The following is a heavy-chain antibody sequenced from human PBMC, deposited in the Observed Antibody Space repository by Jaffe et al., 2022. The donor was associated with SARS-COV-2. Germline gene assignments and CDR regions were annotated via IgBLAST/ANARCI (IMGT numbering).Heavy chain of an antibody. J-gene: IGHJ6*02. V-gene: IGHV4-4*02. D-gene: IGHD3-22*01. Sequence: QVQLQESGPGLVKPSGTLSLTCAVSGGSISSSNWWSWVRQPPGKGLEWIGEIYHSGSTNYNPSLKSRVTISVDKSKNQFSLKLSSVTAADTAVYYCARAPLAGFYDSSGLYGMDVWGQGTTVTVSS. CDR2: IYHSGST. CDR1: GGSISSSNW. CDR3: ARAPLAGFYDSSGLYGMDV.